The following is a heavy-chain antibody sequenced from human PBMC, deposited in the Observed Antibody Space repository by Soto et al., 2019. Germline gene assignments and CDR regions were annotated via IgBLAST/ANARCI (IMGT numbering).Heavy chain of an antibody. CDR1: GGSISSGGYY. CDR2: IYYSGST. Sequence: PSETLSLTCTVSGGSISSGGYYWSWIRQHPGKGLEWIGYIYYSGSTYYNPSLKSRVTISVDTSKNQFSLKLSSVTAADTAVYYCARVVTTVTTYFDDWGQGTLVTVSS. CDR3: ARVVTTVTTYFDD. D-gene: IGHD4-17*01. J-gene: IGHJ4*02. V-gene: IGHV4-31*03.